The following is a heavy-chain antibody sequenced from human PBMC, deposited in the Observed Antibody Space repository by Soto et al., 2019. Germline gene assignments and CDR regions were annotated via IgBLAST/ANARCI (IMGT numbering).Heavy chain of an antibody. CDR2: INPGNGNT. CDR1: GYTFTSYG. V-gene: IGHV1-3*01. D-gene: IGHD3-22*01. CDR3: ARAFDDSSGYYGGLGY. J-gene: IGHJ4*02. Sequence: PGASVKVSCKASGYTFTSYGINWVRQAPGRGLEWMGWINPGNGNTKYSQKFQGRVIIERDTSASTAYMELSSVTAADTAVYYCARAFDDSSGYYGGLGYWGQGTLVTVSS.